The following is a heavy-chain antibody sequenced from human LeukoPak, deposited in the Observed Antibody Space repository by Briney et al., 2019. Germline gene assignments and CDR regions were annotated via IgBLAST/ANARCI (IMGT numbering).Heavy chain of an antibody. CDR1: GGSISSYY. D-gene: IGHD6-19*01. CDR2: IYYSGST. J-gene: IGHJ3*02. V-gene: IGHV4-59*01. CDR3: ARDRPGYSSGWYDLGGAFDI. Sequence: SETLSLTCTVSGGSISSYYWSWIRQPPGKGLEWIGYIYYSGSTNYNPSLKSRVTISVDTSKNQFSLTLSSVTAADTAVYYCARDRPGYSSGWYDLGGAFDIWGQGTMVTVSS.